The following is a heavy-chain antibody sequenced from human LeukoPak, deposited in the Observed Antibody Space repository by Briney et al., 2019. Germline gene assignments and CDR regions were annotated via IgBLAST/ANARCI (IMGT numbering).Heavy chain of an antibody. CDR2: ISPFNGNT. CDR3: ARDAPRSGSIARFDY. CDR1: GYTFNTYG. J-gene: IGHJ4*02. V-gene: IGHV1-18*01. D-gene: IGHD3-3*01. Sequence: ASVRVSCKASGYTFNTYGINWVRQAPGQGLEWIGWISPFNGNTNYAQNVQGRATMTTDTSTSTAYMELRSLRSDDTAVYYCARDAPRSGSIARFDYWGQGTLVTVSS.